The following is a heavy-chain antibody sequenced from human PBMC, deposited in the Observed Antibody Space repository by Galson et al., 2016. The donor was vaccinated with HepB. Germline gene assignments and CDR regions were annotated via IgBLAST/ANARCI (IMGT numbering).Heavy chain of an antibody. V-gene: IGHV3-64*02. J-gene: IGHJ4*02. CDR1: GFLFSSYN. CDR3: TRGRSFDY. D-gene: IGHD3-10*01. Sequence: SLRLSCAASGFLFSSYNMVWVRQAPGRGLEYVSAITSNGGSTFYADSVKGRFTISRDNSKNTLYLQMGSLRPEDTAVYYCTRGRSFDYWGQGTLVTVSS. CDR2: ITSNGGST.